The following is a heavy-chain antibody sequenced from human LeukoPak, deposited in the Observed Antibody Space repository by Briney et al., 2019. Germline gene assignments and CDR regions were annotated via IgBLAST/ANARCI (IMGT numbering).Heavy chain of an antibody. J-gene: IGHJ4*02. CDR2: MNPNSGNT. CDR3: ARSYSSSFDY. D-gene: IGHD6-6*01. V-gene: IGHV1-8*03. CDR1: GYTFTSYD. Sequence: ASVKVSCKASGYTFTSYDINWVRQATGQGLEWMGWMNPNSGNTGYAQKFQGRVTITTDESTSTAYMELSSLRSEDTAVYYCARSYSSSFDYWGQGTLVTVSS.